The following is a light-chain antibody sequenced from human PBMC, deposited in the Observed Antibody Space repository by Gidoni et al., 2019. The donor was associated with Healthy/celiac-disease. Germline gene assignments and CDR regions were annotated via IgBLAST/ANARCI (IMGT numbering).Light chain of an antibody. CDR1: QSISSW. CDR2: KAS. CDR3: QQYNSYSIT. Sequence: DIQMTQSPSTLSASVGDRGTITCRASQSISSWLAWYQQKPGKAPKLLIYKASSLESGVPSRFSGSGSGTEFTLTISCLQPDDFATYFCQQYNSYSITFGQGTRLEIK. V-gene: IGKV1-5*03. J-gene: IGKJ5*01.